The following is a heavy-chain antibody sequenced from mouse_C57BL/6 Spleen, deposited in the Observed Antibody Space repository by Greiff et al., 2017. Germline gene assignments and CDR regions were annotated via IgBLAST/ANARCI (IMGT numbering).Heavy chain of an antibody. Sequence: EVKLLESGPGLVKPSQSLSLTCSVTGYSITSGYYWNWIRQFPGNKLEWMGYISYDGSNNYNPSLKNRISITRDTSKNQFFLKLNSVTTEDTATYYCARERDGYYVDYAMDYWGQGTSVTVSS. CDR3: ARERDGYYVDYAMDY. J-gene: IGHJ4*01. CDR2: ISYDGSN. D-gene: IGHD2-3*01. CDR1: GYSITSGYY. V-gene: IGHV3-6*01.